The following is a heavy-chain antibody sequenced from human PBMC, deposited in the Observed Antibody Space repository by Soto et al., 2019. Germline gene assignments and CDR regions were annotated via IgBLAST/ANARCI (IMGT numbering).Heavy chain of an antibody. V-gene: IGHV3-30-3*01. D-gene: IGHD1-1*01. CDR1: GFIFSSYA. CDR3: ASPRLSSDGTTPIDY. Sequence: QVQLVESGGGVVQPGRSLRLSCAASGFIFSSYAMRWVRQAPGKGLAWVAVISYDGTNKYYADSVKGRFTISRDNSKNTLYLQMNSLRTEDTAVYYCASPRLSSDGTTPIDYWGQGTLVTVSS. J-gene: IGHJ4*02. CDR2: ISYDGTNK.